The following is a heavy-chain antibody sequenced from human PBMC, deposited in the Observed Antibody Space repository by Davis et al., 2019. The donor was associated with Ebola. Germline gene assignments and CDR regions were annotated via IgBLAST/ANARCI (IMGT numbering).Heavy chain of an antibody. CDR1: GYTFTSYG. CDR2: ISAYNGNT. V-gene: IGHV1-18*01. Sequence: ASVKVSCKASGYTFTSYGISWVRQAPGQGLEWMGWISAYNGNTTYAQKLQGRVTMTTDTSTSTAYMELRSLRSDDTAVYYCARERIVVVVAARDYYYGMDVWGQGTTVTVSS. J-gene: IGHJ6*02. CDR3: ARERIVVVVAARDYYYGMDV. D-gene: IGHD2-15*01.